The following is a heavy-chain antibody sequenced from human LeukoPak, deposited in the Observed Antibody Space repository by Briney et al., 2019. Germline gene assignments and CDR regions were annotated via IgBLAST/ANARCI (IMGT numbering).Heavy chain of an antibody. CDR2: ISYDGSNK. CDR3: AKDLSWRYYNSSGWYN. J-gene: IGHJ4*02. CDR1: GFTFSSYG. Sequence: GGSLRLSCAASGFTFSSYGMHWVRQAPGKGLEWVAVISYDGSNKYYADSVKGRFTISRDNSKNALYLQMNSLRAEDTAVYYCAKDLSWRYYNSSGWYNWGQGTLVTVSS. V-gene: IGHV3-30*18. D-gene: IGHD6-19*01.